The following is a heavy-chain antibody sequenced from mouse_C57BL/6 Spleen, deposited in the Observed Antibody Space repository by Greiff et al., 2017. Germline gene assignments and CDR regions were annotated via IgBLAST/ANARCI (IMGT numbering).Heavy chain of an antibody. V-gene: IGHV5-6*01. J-gene: IGHJ1*03. CDR3: ARHDYYGSRWYFDV. D-gene: IGHD1-1*01. CDR1: GFTFSSYG. CDR2: ISSGGSYT. Sequence: DVQLVESGGDLVKPGGSLKLSCAASGFTFSSYGMSWVRPTPDKRLEWVATISSGGSYTYYPDSVKGRFTISRDNAKNTLYLQMSSLKSEDTAMYYCARHDYYGSRWYFDVWGTGTTVTVSS.